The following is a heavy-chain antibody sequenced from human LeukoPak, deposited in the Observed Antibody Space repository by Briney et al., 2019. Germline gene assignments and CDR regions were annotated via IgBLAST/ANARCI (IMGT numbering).Heavy chain of an antibody. CDR3: ASGSSSPLRFDY. Sequence: QAGGSLRLSCAASGFTFSSYGMSWVRQAPGKGLEWVSAISGSGGSTYYADSVKGRFTISRDNSKNTLYLQMNSLRAEDTAVYYCASGSSSPLRFDYWGQGTLVIVSS. J-gene: IGHJ4*02. V-gene: IGHV3-23*01. CDR2: ISGSGGST. CDR1: GFTFSSYG. D-gene: IGHD2-15*01.